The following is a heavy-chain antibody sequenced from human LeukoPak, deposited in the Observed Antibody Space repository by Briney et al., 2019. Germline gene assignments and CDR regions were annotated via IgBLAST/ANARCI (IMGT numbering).Heavy chain of an antibody. V-gene: IGHV4-59*12. CDR3: ARAVDCSGGSCYPVAFDI. CDR1: GGSISSLY. D-gene: IGHD2-15*01. Sequence: SETLSLTCSVSGGSISSLYWSWIRQPPGKGLEWIGYIYYSGSTYYNPSLKSRVTISVDTSKNQFSLKLSSVTAADTAVYYCARAVDCSGGSCYPVAFDIWGQGTMVTVSS. CDR2: IYYSGST. J-gene: IGHJ3*02.